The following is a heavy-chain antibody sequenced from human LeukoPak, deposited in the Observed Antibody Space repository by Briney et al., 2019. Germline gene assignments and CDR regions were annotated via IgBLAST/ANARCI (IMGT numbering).Heavy chain of an antibody. J-gene: IGHJ4*02. D-gene: IGHD5-24*01. CDR1: GFTFSSYW. CDR2: INNDGSST. Sequence: QPGGSLRLSCAAFGFTFSSYWMHWVRQPPGKGLVWVSRINNDGSSTSYADSVKGRFTISRDNSKNTLYLQMNSLRAEDTAVYYCASWGREMATHKETAGVDYWGQGTLVTVSS. V-gene: IGHV3-74*01. CDR3: ASWGREMATHKETAGVDY.